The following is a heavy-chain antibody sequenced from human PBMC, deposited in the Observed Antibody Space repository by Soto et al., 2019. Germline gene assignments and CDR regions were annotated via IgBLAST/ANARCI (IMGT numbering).Heavy chain of an antibody. CDR1: GYTFTSYY. CDR2: INPSGGST. J-gene: IGHJ4*02. Sequence: ASVKVSCKASGYTFTSYYMRWVRQAPGQGLEWMGIINPSGGSTSYAQKFQGRVTMTSDTSTSTVYMEVSSLRSEDTALYYCAHGYSYGYYFDYWGQGTQVTVSS. V-gene: IGHV1-46*03. D-gene: IGHD5-18*01. CDR3: AHGYSYGYYFDY.